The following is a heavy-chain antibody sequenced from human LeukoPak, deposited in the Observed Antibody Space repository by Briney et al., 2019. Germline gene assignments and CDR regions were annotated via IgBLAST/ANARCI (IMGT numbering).Heavy chain of an antibody. J-gene: IGHJ5*02. D-gene: IGHD1-26*01. CDR3: AKEVVGATNWFDP. Sequence: GGSLRLSCAASGLTFRSSAMSWVRQAPGKGLEWVSRISGSGGSTYFADSVKGRFTISRDNSKSTLYLQMNSLRGEDTAIYYCAKEVVGATNWFDPWGQGTLVTVSS. CDR1: GLTFRSSA. V-gene: IGHV3-23*01. CDR2: ISGSGGST.